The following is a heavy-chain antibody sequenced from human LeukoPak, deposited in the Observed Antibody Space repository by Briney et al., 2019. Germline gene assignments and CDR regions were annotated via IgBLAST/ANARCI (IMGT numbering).Heavy chain of an antibody. CDR1: GGTFSSYD. CDR3: ASFNSGSDAFDV. CDR2: IIPIFGTA. D-gene: IGHD1-26*01. V-gene: IGHV1-69*05. Sequence: GSSVKVSCKASGGTFSSYDISWVRQAHGQGLEWMGRIIPIFGTANYAQKFQGRVTITTDESTSTAYMELSSLRSEDTAVYYCASFNSGSDAFDVWGQGTMVTVSS. J-gene: IGHJ3*01.